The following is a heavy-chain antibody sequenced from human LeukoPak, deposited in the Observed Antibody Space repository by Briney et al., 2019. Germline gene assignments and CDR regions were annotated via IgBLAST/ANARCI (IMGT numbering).Heavy chain of an antibody. CDR3: ARGYDFWSGYSYYYYYMDV. CDR1: GYTFTSYD. V-gene: IGHV1-8*03. D-gene: IGHD3-3*01. J-gene: IGHJ6*03. Sequence: ASVKVSYKASGYTFTSYDINWVRQATGQGLEWMVWMNPNSGNTGYAQKFQGRVTITRNTSISTAYMELSSLRSEDTAVYYCARGYDFWSGYSYYYYYMDVWGKGTTVTVSS. CDR2: MNPNSGNT.